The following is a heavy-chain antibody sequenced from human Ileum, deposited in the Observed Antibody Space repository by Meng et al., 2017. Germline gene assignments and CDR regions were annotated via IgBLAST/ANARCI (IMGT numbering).Heavy chain of an antibody. CDR2: IYHSGST. CDR3: ATTMVRGVSGGYFDY. V-gene: IGHV4-4*03. D-gene: IGHD3-10*01. Sequence: QVPLQESGPGLVKPPGTLSLTCAVSGGSISSSNWWSWVRQPPGKGLEWIGEIYHSGSTNYNPSLKSRVTISVDKSKNQFSLKLSSVTAADTAVYYCATTMVRGVSGGYFDYWGQGTLVTVSS. J-gene: IGHJ4*02. CDR1: GGSISSSNW.